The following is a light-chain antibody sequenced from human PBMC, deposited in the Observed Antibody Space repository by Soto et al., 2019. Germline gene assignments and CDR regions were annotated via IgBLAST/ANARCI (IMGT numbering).Light chain of an antibody. Sequence: DLQMTQSPSSLSASVGDRVTITCRANQSISTWLAWYQQKPGKAPKFLIYDASTLESGVPSRFSGSGFGTEFSLTISSLQPDDFGRYYCQHMRTFGQGTKVDIK. CDR2: DAS. V-gene: IGKV1-5*01. CDR1: QSISTW. J-gene: IGKJ1*01. CDR3: QHMRT.